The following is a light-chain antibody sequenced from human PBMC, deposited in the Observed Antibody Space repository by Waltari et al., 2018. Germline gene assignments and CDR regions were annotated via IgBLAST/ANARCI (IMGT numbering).Light chain of an antibody. V-gene: IGKV3-11*01. CDR3: QQRRDWPLT. CDR2: DTS. Sequence: DIVLTQSPAILSLSPGERASLSCRASQSVTNYLAWYQQNPGQAPRLLIYDTSNRATGIPARLSGSGFGTDGAHTSSSREPEDFAVYWCQQRRDWPLTFGGGTKVEIK. CDR1: QSVTNY. J-gene: IGKJ4*01.